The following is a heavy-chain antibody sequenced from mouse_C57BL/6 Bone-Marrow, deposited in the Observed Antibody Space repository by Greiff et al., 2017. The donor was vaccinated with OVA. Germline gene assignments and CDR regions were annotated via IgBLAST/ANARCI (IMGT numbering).Heavy chain of an antibody. J-gene: IGHJ4*01. CDR1: GHTFTDYY. CDR3: ALATHYYAMDY. CDR2: IYPGSGNT. Sequence: VKLMESGAELVRPGASVKLSCKASGHTFTDYYINWVKQRPGQGLEWIARIYPGSGNTYYNEKFKGKATLTAEKSSSTAYMQLSSLTSEDSAVYFCALATHYYAMDYWGQGTSVTVSS. D-gene: IGHD1-1*01. V-gene: IGHV1-76*01.